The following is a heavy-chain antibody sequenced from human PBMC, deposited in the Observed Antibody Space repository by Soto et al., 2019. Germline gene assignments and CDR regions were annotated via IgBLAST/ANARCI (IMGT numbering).Heavy chain of an antibody. CDR3: ARALGGYRSPLFDY. D-gene: IGHD5-18*01. V-gene: IGHV4-59*01. CDR2: IYYSGST. Sequence: SETLSLTCTVSGGSISSYYWSWIRQAPGKGLEWIGYIYYSGSTNYNPSLKSRVTISVDTSKNQFSLKLSSVTAADTAVYYCARALGGYRSPLFDYWGQGTLVTVSS. CDR1: GGSISSYY. J-gene: IGHJ4*02.